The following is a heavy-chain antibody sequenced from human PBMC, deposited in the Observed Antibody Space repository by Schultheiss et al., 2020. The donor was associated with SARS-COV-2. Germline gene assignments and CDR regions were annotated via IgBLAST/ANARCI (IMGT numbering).Heavy chain of an antibody. D-gene: IGHD5-24*01. V-gene: IGHV4-38-2*02. CDR2: VTHSGST. CDR1: GYSISSGYY. CDR3: ARGRDPYYTYGMAV. J-gene: IGHJ6*02. Sequence: GSLRLSCTVSGYSISSGYYCTWIRQSPGKGLEYIGEVTHSGSTDYNPSLESRVAISLDKSKNQFSLKLSSVTAADTAVYYCARGRDPYYTYGMAVWGQGTTVTVSS.